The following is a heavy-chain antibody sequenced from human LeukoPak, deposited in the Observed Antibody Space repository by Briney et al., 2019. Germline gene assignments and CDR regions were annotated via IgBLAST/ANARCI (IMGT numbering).Heavy chain of an antibody. CDR3: ARIARLAGTFYFDY. CDR2: ISHSGST. CDR1: GGSFSGYY. J-gene: IGHJ4*02. D-gene: IGHD6-19*01. Sequence: SETLSLTCAVYGGSFSGYYWSWIRQPPGKGLEWIGEISHSGSTNYNPSLKSRVTISVDTSKNQFSLKLSSVTAADTAVYYCARIARLAGTFYFDYWGQGTLVTVSS. V-gene: IGHV4-34*01.